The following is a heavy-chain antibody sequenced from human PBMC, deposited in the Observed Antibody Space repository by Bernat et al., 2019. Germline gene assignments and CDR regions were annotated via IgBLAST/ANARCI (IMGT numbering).Heavy chain of an antibody. J-gene: IGHJ3*02. V-gene: IGHV3-23*01. CDR2: ISGSGGST. D-gene: IGHD1-26*01. Sequence: EVQLLESGGGLVQPGGSLRLSCAASGFTFSSYAMSWVRQAPGKGLEWVSAISGSGGSTYYADSVKGRFTISRDNSKNTLYLQMNSLRAEYTAVYYCARLGRWELSAFDIWGQGTMVTVSS. CDR1: GFTFSSYA. CDR3: ARLGRWELSAFDI.